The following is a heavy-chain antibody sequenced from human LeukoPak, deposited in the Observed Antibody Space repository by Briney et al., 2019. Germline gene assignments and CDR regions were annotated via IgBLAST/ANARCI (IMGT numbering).Heavy chain of an antibody. CDR1: GCTFSNYD. J-gene: IGHJ4*02. CDR2: IRYDGSNK. Sequence: GGSLRLSCAASGCTFSNYDMHWVRQAPGKGLEWVAFIRYDGSNKYYADSVKGRLTISRDNSKNTLYLQMNSLSVEDTAEYYCAKEGTVTPIDYWGQGTLVTVSS. CDR3: AKEGTVTPIDY. D-gene: IGHD4-23*01. V-gene: IGHV3-30*02.